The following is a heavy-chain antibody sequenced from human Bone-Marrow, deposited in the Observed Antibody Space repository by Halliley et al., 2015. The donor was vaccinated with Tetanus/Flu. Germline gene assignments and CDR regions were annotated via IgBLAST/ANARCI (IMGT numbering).Heavy chain of an antibody. CDR2: IYHIGSS. Sequence: TLSLTCNVSGGSITSHYWTWIRQPPGKGLEWIGYIYHIGSSNYNPSLKSRVTISVDTSKNQFYLKLNSVSAADTAVYYCAGHFKGFGFWGRGNLVTVSP. V-gene: IGHV4-59*08. CDR1: GGSITSHY. D-gene: IGHD2-15*01. CDR3: AGHFKGFGF. J-gene: IGHJ1*01.